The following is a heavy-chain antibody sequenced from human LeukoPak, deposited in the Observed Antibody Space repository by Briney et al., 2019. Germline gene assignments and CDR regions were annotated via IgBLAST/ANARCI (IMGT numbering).Heavy chain of an antibody. J-gene: IGHJ4*02. CDR3: AKESKYSSSWYNPPLDY. V-gene: IGHV3-30*18. CDR1: GIAFSNSI. CDR2: ISYDGSNK. Sequence: GGSLRLSCAASGIAFSNSIMHWVRQAPGKGLEWVAVISYDGSNKYYADSVKGRFTISRDNSKNTLYLQMNSLRAEDTAVYYCAKESKYSSSWYNPPLDYWGQGTLVTVSS. D-gene: IGHD6-13*01.